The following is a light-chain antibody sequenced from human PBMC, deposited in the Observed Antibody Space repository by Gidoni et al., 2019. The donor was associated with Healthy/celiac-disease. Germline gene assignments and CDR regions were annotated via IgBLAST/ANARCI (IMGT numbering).Light chain of an antibody. Sequence: ALQLTQSPSSLSASVGDRVTITCRASQGISSALAWYQQKPGKAPKLLIYDGSSLESGVPSRFSGSGSGTDFTLTISSLQPEDFATYYCQQFNSYPAFGGGTKVEIK. CDR1: QGISSA. J-gene: IGKJ4*01. V-gene: IGKV1-13*02. CDR3: QQFNSYPA. CDR2: DGS.